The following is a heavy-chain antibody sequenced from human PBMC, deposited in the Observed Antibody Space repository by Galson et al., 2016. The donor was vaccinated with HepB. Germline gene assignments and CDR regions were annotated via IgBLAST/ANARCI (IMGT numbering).Heavy chain of an antibody. J-gene: IGHJ4*02. CDR1: GLAFKRYG. V-gene: IGHV3-30*03. Sequence: SLRLSCAVSGLAFKRYGMHWVRQAPGKGLEWVAVISYDGSSKYYADSVKGLFTISKDNSKNTLYLQMSSLRGEDTAVYYCAYPLHYNGYDYGAFDYWGQGTLVTVSS. CDR2: ISYDGSSK. D-gene: IGHD5-12*01. CDR3: AYPLHYNGYDYGAFDY.